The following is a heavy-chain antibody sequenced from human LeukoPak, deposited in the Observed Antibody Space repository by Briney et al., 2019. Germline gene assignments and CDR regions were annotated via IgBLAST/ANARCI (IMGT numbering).Heavy chain of an antibody. D-gene: IGHD3-10*01. CDR1: GFTFSSYE. CDR3: ARGSEDTNFDY. Sequence: GGSLRLSCAASGFTFSSYEMNWVRQAPGKGLEWVSFISSSGSAIHYADSVKGRFTISRDNAKNSLYLQMNSLRAEDTAVYYCARGSEDTNFDYWGQGTLVTVSS. CDR2: ISSSGSAI. V-gene: IGHV3-48*03. J-gene: IGHJ4*02.